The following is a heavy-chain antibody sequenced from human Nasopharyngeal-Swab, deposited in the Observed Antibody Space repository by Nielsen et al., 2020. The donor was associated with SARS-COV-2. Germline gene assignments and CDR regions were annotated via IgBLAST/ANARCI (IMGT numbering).Heavy chain of an antibody. V-gene: IGHV4-39*07. CDR3: AREVGGDGYHEY. J-gene: IGHJ4*02. Sequence: SETLSLTCSVSGDSISGSNSYWGWIRQPPGKGLEWIGSIYYTGTTYYNPSLRSRVTVSVDTSQNQFSLKLTSVTAADTAVYYCAREVGGDGYHEYWGQGSLISVT. CDR1: GDSISGSNSY. D-gene: IGHD5-24*01. CDR2: IYYTGTT.